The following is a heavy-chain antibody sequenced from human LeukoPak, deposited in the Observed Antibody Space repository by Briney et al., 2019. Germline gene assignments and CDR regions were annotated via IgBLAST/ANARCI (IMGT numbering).Heavy chain of an antibody. CDR2: IRTKSNGETA. D-gene: IGHD2-15*01. V-gene: IGHV3-49*03. CDR3: ARLIAVVVAASSYFDS. Sequence: GRSLRLSCTASGFTFGEDAMSWFRQASGKGLEWVGFIRTKSNGETAEYAASVKGRFSISRDDSKSIAYLQMNSLKTEDTGVYFCARLIAVVVAASSYFDSWGQGTRVTVSS. CDR1: GFTFGEDA. J-gene: IGHJ4*02.